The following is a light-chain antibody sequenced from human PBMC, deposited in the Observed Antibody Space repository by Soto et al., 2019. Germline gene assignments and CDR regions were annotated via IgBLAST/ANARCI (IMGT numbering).Light chain of an antibody. CDR1: QSVSTGQ. CDR3: QQYGRLPFT. Sequence: EIVLTQSPGTLSLSPGERGTLSCRASQSVSTGQIAWYQQKPGQAPRLLMYGVSSRAAGIPDRFSGSGSGTDFTLTISSLEPEDFVVYYCQQYGRLPFTFGPGTKVDIK. V-gene: IGKV3-20*01. J-gene: IGKJ3*01. CDR2: GVS.